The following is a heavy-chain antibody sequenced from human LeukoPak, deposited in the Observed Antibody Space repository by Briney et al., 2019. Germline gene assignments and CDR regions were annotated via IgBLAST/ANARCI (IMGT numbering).Heavy chain of an antibody. CDR3: AKGHSSGYYYESAWFDY. CDR1: GFTFSSYG. V-gene: IGHV3-33*06. D-gene: IGHD3-22*01. CDR2: IWYDGSNK. J-gene: IGHJ4*02. Sequence: GGSLRLSCAASGFTFSSYGMHWVRQAPGKGLEWVAVIWYDGSNKYYADSVKGRFTFSRDNSKKTLYLQMTSLRAEDTAVYYCAKGHSSGYYYESAWFDYWGQGTLVTVSS.